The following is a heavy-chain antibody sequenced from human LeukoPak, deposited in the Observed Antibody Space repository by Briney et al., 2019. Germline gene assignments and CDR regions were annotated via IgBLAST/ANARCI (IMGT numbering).Heavy chain of an antibody. V-gene: IGHV3-30-3*01. D-gene: IGHD7-27*01. CDR3: ARFNWGPIDY. J-gene: IGHJ4*02. CDR2: ISYDGSNK. CDR1: GFTFSSYA. Sequence: GRSRRLSCAASGFTFSSYAMHWVRQAPGKGLEWVAVISYDGSNKYYADSVKGRFTISRDNSKNTLYLQMNSLRAEDTAVYYCARFNWGPIDYWGQGTLVTVSS.